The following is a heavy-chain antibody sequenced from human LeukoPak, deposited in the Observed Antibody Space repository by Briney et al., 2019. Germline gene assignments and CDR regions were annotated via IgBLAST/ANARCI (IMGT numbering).Heavy chain of an antibody. CDR1: GYTLTSYY. V-gene: IGHV1-46*01. Sequence: ASVTVSCKASGYTLTSYYLHWVRQAPGQGLEWIAIINPSGGNTSHAQKFQGRVTITRDTSASTVYMELSSLRSEDTAVYYCARVYKYGMDAWGQGTTVTVSS. J-gene: IGHJ6*02. CDR2: INPSGGNT. CDR3: ARVYKYGMDA.